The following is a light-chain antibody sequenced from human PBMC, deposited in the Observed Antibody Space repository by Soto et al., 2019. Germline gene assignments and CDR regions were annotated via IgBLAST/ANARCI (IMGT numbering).Light chain of an antibody. Sequence: QSVLTQPPSASGSPGQSVTISCTGTSSDVGAYKYVSWYQQHPGKAPKLMIYEVSKRPSGVPDRFSGSKSGNTASLTVSGLQAEDEADYYCSSYAGSNNLGLFGGGTKLTVL. CDR1: SSDVGAYKY. CDR3: SSYAGSNNLGL. CDR2: EVS. J-gene: IGLJ2*01. V-gene: IGLV2-8*01.